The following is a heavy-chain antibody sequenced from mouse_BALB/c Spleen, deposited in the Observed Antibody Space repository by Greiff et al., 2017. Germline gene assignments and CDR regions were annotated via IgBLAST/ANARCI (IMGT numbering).Heavy chain of an antibody. J-gene: IGHJ4*01. V-gene: IGHV1-7*01. CDR1: GYTFTSYW. CDR2: INPSTGYT. CDR3: ARGVYYGRGYAMDY. Sequence: QVQLQQSGAELAKPGASVKMSCKASGYTFTSYWMHWVKQRPGQGLEWIGYINPSTGYTEYNQKFKDKATLTADKSSSTAYMQLSSLTSEDSAVYYCARGVYYGRGYAMDYWGQGTSVTVSS. D-gene: IGHD1-1*01.